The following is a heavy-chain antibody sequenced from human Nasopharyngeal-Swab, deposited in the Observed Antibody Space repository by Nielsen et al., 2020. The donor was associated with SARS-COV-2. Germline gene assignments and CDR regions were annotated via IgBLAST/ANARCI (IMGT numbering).Heavy chain of an antibody. D-gene: IGHD3-10*01. CDR1: GFTFSSYA. Sequence: GESLKISCAASGFTFSSYAMSWVRQAPGKGLEWVSYISSSGSTIYYADSVKGRFTISRDNAKNSLYLQMNSLRAEDTAVYYCARGLGLLWFTEGDYWGQGTLVTVSS. V-gene: IGHV3-48*03. J-gene: IGHJ4*02. CDR3: ARGLGLLWFTEGDY. CDR2: ISSSGSTI.